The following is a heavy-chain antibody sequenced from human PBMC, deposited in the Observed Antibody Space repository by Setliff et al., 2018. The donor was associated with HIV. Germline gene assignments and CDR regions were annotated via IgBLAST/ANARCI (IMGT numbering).Heavy chain of an antibody. CDR2: ISSSGSTI. CDR1: GFAFSDYS. CDR3: ARGVSESGIVVVITPLYFDY. D-gene: IGHD3-22*01. Sequence: PGGSLRLSCAASGFAFSDYSMNWVRQAQGKGLEWVSYISSSGSTIYYADSVKGRFTISRDNAKNSLYLQMNSLRAEDTAVYYCARGVSESGIVVVITPLYFDYWGQGTLVTVSS. V-gene: IGHV3-48*04. J-gene: IGHJ4*02.